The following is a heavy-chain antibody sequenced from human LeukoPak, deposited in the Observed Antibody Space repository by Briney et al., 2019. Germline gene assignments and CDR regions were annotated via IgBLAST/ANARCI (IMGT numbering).Heavy chain of an antibody. D-gene: IGHD1-26*01. CDR3: AKASWAGVTTTYFAY. CDR2: IDSSGGVT. Sequence: PGGSLRLSCAASKFTFSTYWMSWVRQAPGKGLEWVSGIDSSGGVTYYSESVRGRFTISRDNSKNTLYLQMNDLRPEDTAMYYCAKASWAGVTTTYFAYWAQGTLVTVSS. J-gene: IGHJ4*02. CDR1: KFTFSTYW. V-gene: IGHV3-23*05.